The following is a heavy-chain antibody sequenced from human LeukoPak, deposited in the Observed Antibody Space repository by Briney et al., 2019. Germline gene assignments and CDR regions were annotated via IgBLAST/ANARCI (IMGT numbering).Heavy chain of an antibody. J-gene: IGHJ4*02. CDR1: GYTFTSYD. CDR2: MNPNSGNT. Sequence: ASVTVSFKSSGYTFTSYDINWVRQATGQGLEWMGWMNPNSGNTGYAQKFQGRVTMTGNTSISTAYTQLSSLRSEDTAVYYCARGPTWRGGPYYFDYWGQGTLVTVSS. V-gene: IGHV1-8*01. D-gene: IGHD3-10*01. CDR3: ARGPTWRGGPYYFDY.